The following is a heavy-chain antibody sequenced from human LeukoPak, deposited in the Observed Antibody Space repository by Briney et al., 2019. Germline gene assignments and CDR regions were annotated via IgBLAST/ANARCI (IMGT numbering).Heavy chain of an antibody. V-gene: IGHV3-23*01. D-gene: IGHD6-13*01. Sequence: PGGSLRLSCVASGFTFNTYAIHWVRQAPGKGLEWVSAISGSGGSTYYADSVKGRFTISRDNSKNTLYLQMNSLRAEDTAVYYCARSGYSSSWSHYYYYYMDVWGKGTTVTISS. CDR1: GFTFNTYA. CDR3: ARSGYSSSWSHYYYYYMDV. J-gene: IGHJ6*03. CDR2: ISGSGGST.